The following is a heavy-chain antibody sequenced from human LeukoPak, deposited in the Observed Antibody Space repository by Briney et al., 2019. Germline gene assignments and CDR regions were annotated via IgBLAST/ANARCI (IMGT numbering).Heavy chain of an antibody. J-gene: IGHJ4*02. D-gene: IGHD1-26*01. Sequence: GGSLRLSCAASGFTFDDYAMHWVRRAPGKGLEWVSGISWNSGSIGYADSVKGRFTISRDNAKNSLYLQMNSLRAEDTALYYCAKDGGSYLWFDYWGQGTLVTVSS. CDR2: ISWNSGSI. CDR3: AKDGGSYLWFDY. CDR1: GFTFDDYA. V-gene: IGHV3-9*01.